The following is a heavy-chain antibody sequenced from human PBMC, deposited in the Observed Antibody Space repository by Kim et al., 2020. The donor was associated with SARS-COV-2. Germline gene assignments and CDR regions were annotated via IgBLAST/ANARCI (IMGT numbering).Heavy chain of an antibody. V-gene: IGHV3-23*01. D-gene: IGHD3-16*01. CDR1: GFTFTGHA. CDR3: RKGGWGWIWDH. CDR2: IDGSDGTT. J-gene: IGHJ4*02. Sequence: GGSLRLSCTTSGFTFTGHAMSWVRQAPGKGLEWVSSIDGSDGTTYYVGSVRGRFTISRDDYKNTQYLKMSALRGDDPVFYCCRKGGWGWIWDHWGQGTLVPVP.